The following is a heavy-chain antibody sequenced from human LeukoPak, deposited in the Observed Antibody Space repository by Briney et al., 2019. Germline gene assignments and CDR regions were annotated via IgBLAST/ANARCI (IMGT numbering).Heavy chain of an antibody. Sequence: SETLSLTCTVSGGSVGSDDYWNWIRQSPGKGLEWIGYIYYNGNTYYNPSLRSRVTISLDTFRNHFTLNLSSVTAADTAMYYCARGGLNSLLPYWGQGTLVAVSS. CDR2: IYYNGNT. J-gene: IGHJ4*02. CDR3: ARGGLNSLLPY. V-gene: IGHV4-30-4*01. CDR1: GGSVGSDDY. D-gene: IGHD2/OR15-2a*01.